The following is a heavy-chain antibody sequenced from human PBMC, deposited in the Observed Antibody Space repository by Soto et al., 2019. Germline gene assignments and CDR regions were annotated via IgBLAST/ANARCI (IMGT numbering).Heavy chain of an antibody. CDR2: MNPNSGNT. J-gene: IGHJ4*02. CDR3: ARTDNPSFHFDY. CDR1: GYTFTSYD. Sequence: GASVKVSCKASGYTFTSYDINWVRQATGQGREWMGWMNPNSGNTGYAQKFQGRVTMTRNTSISTAYLQWSSLKASDTAIYYCARTDNPSFHFDYWGQGTLVTVSS. D-gene: IGHD1-1*01. V-gene: IGHV1-8*01.